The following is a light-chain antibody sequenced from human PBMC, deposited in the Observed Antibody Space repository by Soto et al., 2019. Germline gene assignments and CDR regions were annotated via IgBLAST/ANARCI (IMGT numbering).Light chain of an antibody. CDR1: QSLLHSNGYNY. CDR3: MQALQTPLFT. V-gene: IGKV2-28*01. J-gene: IGKJ3*01. CDR2: LGS. Sequence: DIVMTQSPLSLPVTPGEPASISCRSSQSLLHSNGYNYLDWYLQKPGQSPQLLIYLGSNRASGVPDRFSGSGSGTYFTLKISRVEAEDVGVYYCMQALQTPLFTFGPGTKVDIK.